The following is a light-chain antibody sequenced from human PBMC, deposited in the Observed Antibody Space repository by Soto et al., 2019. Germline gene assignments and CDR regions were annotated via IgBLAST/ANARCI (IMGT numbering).Light chain of an antibody. CDR2: EVN. CDR3: CSQVGGSSPQWV. Sequence: QSALTQPASVSGSPGQSITISCTGTSNDVGGYNLVSWFQQHPGKAPKLMISEVNKRPSGVSNRFSGSKSANTASLTISGLQAEDEADYYCCSQVGGSSPQWVFGGGTKLTVL. V-gene: IGLV2-23*02. CDR1: SNDVGGYNL. J-gene: IGLJ3*02.